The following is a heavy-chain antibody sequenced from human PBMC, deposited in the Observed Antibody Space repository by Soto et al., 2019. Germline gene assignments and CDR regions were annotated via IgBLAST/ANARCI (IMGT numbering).Heavy chain of an antibody. Sequence: SGPTLVNPTETLTLTCTVSGFSLSNARMGVSWIRQPPGKALEWLAHIFSNDEKSYSTSLKSRLTISKDTSKSQVVLTMTNMDPVDTATYYCARIRMVRGVNAQFYWFDPWGQGTLVTVSS. D-gene: IGHD3-10*01. CDR3: ARIRMVRGVNAQFYWFDP. V-gene: IGHV2-26*01. CDR2: IFSNDEK. CDR1: GFSLSNARMG. J-gene: IGHJ5*02.